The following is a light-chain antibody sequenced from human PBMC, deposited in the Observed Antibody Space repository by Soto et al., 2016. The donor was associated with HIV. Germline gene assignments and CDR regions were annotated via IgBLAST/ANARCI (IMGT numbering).Light chain of an antibody. V-gene: IGLV3-1*01. CDR3: QAWDTNTVV. CDR1: KLGEKY. J-gene: IGLJ2*01. CDR2: QDS. Sequence: SYDLTQPPSVSVSPGQTASITCSGDKLGEKYACWYQQRPGQSPVLVIYQDSKRPSGIPERFSGSNSGNTATLTISGAQAMDEADYYCQAWDTNTVVFGEGTKVT.